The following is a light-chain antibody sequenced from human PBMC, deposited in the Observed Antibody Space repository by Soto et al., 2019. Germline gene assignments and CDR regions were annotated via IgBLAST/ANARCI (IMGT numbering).Light chain of an antibody. CDR1: QSVSSSY. CDR2: GAS. V-gene: IGKV3-20*01. Sequence: ERVLTQSPGTLSLTPGERATLSCRASQSVSSSYLAWYRQKPGQAPRLLIYGASSRATGIPDRFSGSGSGTDFTLTISRLEPEDFAVYYCQQYGSSPGTFGQGTKVDIK. J-gene: IGKJ1*01. CDR3: QQYGSSPGT.